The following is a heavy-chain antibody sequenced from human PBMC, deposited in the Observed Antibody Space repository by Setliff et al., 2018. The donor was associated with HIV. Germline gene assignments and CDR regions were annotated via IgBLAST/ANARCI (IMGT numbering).Heavy chain of an antibody. D-gene: IGHD3-9*01. CDR2: ISSDGTTT. CDR1: GLSFRTYW. J-gene: IGHJ4*02. CDR3: GREYYGLMTGYYLDY. V-gene: IGHV3-74*01. Sequence: GGSLRLSCEVSGLSFRTYWMHWVRQDPGKGLEWVSRISSDGTTTYYADSGRGRFTISRDNTKNTLYLQMSSLTVDDTAVYYCGREYYGLMTGYYLDYWGQGTQVTVSS.